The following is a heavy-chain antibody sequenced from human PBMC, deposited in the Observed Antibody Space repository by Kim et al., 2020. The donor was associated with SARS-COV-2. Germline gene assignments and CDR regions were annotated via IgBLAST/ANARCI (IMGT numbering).Heavy chain of an antibody. CDR3: AKSEAVYDLVAEGYAMDV. CDR1: GFTFSSYA. V-gene: IGHV3-23*01. D-gene: IGHD2-8*01. J-gene: IGHJ6*03. Sequence: GGSLRLSCAASGFTFSSYAMTWVRQASGKGLEWVSTISGSGGSIYYGDSVKGRFTITRDNSKNTLYLHMNSLKADDTAVYYCAKSEAVYDLVAEGYAMDV. CDR2: ISGSGGSI.